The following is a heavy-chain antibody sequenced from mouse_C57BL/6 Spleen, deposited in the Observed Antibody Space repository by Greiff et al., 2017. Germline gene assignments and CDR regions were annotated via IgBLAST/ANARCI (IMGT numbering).Heavy chain of an antibody. CDR1: GYTFTDYN. V-gene: IGHV1-18*01. Sequence: VQLKQSGPELVKPGASVKIPCKASGYTFTDYNMDWVKQSHGKSLEWIGDINPNNGGTIYNQKFKGKATLTVDKSSSTAYMELRSLTSEDTAVYYCARSPHYYGSSFDYYAMDYWGQGTSVTVSS. CDR2: INPNNGGT. D-gene: IGHD1-1*01. CDR3: ARSPHYYGSSFDYYAMDY. J-gene: IGHJ4*01.